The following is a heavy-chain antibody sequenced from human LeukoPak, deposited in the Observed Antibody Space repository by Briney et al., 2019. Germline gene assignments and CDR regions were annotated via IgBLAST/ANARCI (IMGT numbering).Heavy chain of an antibody. CDR3: ARGTINDSGDYPPRN. CDR1: GYTFTSYG. D-gene: IGHD4-17*01. CDR2: ISAYNGNT. V-gene: IGHV1-18*01. Sequence: ASVKVSCKASGYTFTSYGISWVRQAPGQGLEWMGWISAYNGNTNYAQKLQGRVTMTTDTSTSTAYMELRSLRSDDTAVYYCARGTINDSGDYPPRNWGQGTLVTVSS. J-gene: IGHJ4*02.